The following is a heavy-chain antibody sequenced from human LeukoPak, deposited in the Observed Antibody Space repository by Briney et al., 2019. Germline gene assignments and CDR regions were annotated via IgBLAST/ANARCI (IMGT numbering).Heavy chain of an antibody. D-gene: IGHD4-11*01. Sequence: SETLSLTCTVSRGSISSSSYYWGWIRQPPGKRLEWIGSFYYIGGTNYNPSLEGRVSISADSSKNQFSLKLTSVTAADTALYYCARILTTFDSWGQGTLVTVSS. CDR2: FYYIGGT. V-gene: IGHV4-39*01. CDR3: ARILTTFDS. CDR1: RGSISSSSYY. J-gene: IGHJ4*02.